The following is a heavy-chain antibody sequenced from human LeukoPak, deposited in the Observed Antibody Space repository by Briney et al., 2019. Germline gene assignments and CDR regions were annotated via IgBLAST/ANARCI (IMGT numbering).Heavy chain of an antibody. CDR1: GYTFTDYG. V-gene: IGHV1-46*01. D-gene: IGHD5-18*01. CDR2: IDPSGGST. CDR3: ARDWGIQQWPPSYFDY. J-gene: IGHJ4*02. Sequence: ASVKVSCTASGYTFTDYGFTWVRQAPGQGLEWMGIIDPSGGSTTYAQRFQGRGTMPRDTSTSTVYMELTSLRSEDTAMYYCARDWGIQQWPPSYFDYWGQGTLVTVSS.